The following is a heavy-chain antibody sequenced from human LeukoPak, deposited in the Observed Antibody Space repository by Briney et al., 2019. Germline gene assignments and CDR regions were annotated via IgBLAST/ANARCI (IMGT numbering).Heavy chain of an antibody. D-gene: IGHD4-17*01. Sequence: SETLSLTCGVYGGSFSGYYWSWIRQPPGKGLEWIGEINHRGSTNYNPSLKSRVTISVDTSKNRFSLKLTSLTAADTAVYYCARLSYYGDYGPIDYWGQGTLSPSPQ. CDR2: INHRGST. J-gene: IGHJ4*02. CDR3: ARLSYYGDYGPIDY. CDR1: GGSFSGYY. V-gene: IGHV4-34*01.